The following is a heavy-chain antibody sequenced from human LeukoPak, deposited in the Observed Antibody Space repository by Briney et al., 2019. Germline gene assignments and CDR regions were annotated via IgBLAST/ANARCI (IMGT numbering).Heavy chain of an antibody. CDR2: ISSSSSTI. D-gene: IGHD3-3*01. V-gene: IGHV3-48*01. Sequence: GGSLRLSCAASGFTFSSYSMNWVRQAPGKGLEWVSYISSSSSTIYYADSVKGRFTISRDNAKNSLYLQMNSLRAEDTAVYYCARDPFQSYDPYYYYGMDVWGQGTTVTVSS. CDR3: ARDPFQSYDPYYYYGMDV. J-gene: IGHJ6*02. CDR1: GFTFSSYS.